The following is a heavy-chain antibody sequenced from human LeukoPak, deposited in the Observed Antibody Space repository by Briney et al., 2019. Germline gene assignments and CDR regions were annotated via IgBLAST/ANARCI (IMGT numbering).Heavy chain of an antibody. V-gene: IGHV3-53*01. CDR1: GFTVSSNY. D-gene: IGHD3-16*01. CDR3: AKDWGEYFDYVWGSFTSFDS. J-gene: IGHJ4*02. CDR2: IYSGGST. Sequence: GGSLRLSCAASGFTVSSNYMSWVRQAPGKGLEWVSVIYSGGSTYYADSVKGRFTISRDNSKSTLYLQMNSLRAEDTAVYYCAKDWGEYFDYVWGSFTSFDSWGQGTLVTVSS.